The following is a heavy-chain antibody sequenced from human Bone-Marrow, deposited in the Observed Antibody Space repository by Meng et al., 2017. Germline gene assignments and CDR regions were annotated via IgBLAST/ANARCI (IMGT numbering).Heavy chain of an antibody. CDR1: GYTFINYG. D-gene: IGHD6-13*01. Sequence: ASVKVSCKASGYTFINYGISWWRQAPGQGPEWMGWISGYDGNTHYAQNLQGRVIMTTETSMDIAYMELRSLTSDDTAVYYCARDQSSRWFYFDYWGQGTLVTVSS. J-gene: IGHJ4*02. CDR3: ARDQSSRWFYFDY. V-gene: IGHV1-18*01. CDR2: ISGYDGNT.